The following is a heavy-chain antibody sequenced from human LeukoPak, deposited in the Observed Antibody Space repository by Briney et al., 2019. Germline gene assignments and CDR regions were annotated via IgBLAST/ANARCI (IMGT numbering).Heavy chain of an antibody. Sequence: ASVKVSCKASGYTFTSYGISWVRQAPGQGLEWMGWISAYNGNTNYAQKFQGRVTITADESTSTAYMELSSLRSEDTAVYYCAGGGKTDYWGQGTLVTVSS. J-gene: IGHJ4*02. CDR2: ISAYNGNT. V-gene: IGHV1-18*01. CDR3: AGGGKTDY. D-gene: IGHD4-23*01. CDR1: GYTFTSYG.